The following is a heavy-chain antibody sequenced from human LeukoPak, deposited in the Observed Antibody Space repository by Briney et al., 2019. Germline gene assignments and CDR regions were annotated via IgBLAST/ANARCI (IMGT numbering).Heavy chain of an antibody. V-gene: IGHV3-66*01. CDR3: ARDEVGANY. J-gene: IGHJ4*02. CDR2: IYSGGST. Sequence: PGGSLRLSCAVSGFTFSDYYMSWIRQAPGKGLEWVSVIYSGGSTYYADSVKGRFTISRDNSENTLYLQMNSLRAEDTAVYYCARDEVGANYWGQGTLVTVSS. D-gene: IGHD1-26*01. CDR1: GFTFSDYY.